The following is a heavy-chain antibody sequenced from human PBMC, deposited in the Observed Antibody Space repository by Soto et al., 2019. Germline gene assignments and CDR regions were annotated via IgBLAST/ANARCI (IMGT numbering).Heavy chain of an antibody. CDR1: GGSISSGDYS. D-gene: IGHD3-16*01. V-gene: IGHV4-30-4*01. CDR3: ARGVTVVALISRFWFDP. CDR2: IYNSGMT. J-gene: IGHJ5*02. Sequence: QVLLQESGPGLVKSSQTLSLTCTVSGGSISSGDYSWSWVRQSPGKGLEWIGHIYNSGMTYYNPSHNSRAVISIDTCRNQFSLRLNSLTASDRAVYFCARGVTVVALISRFWFDPWGQGTVVTDSS.